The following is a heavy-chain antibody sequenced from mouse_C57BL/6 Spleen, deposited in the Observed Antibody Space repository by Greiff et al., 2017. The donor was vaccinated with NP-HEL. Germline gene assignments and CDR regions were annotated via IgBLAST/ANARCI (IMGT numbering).Heavy chain of an antibody. CDR2: IDPSDSYT. CDR3: ARWNGYDVYAMDY. J-gene: IGHJ4*01. Sequence: QVQLQQPGAELVMPGASVKLSCKASGYTFTSYWMHWVKQRPGQGLEWIGEIDPSDSYTNYNQKFKGKSTLTVDKSSSTAYMQLSSLTSEDSAVYYCARWNGYDVYAMDYWGQGTSVTVSS. CDR1: GYTFTSYW. V-gene: IGHV1-69*01. D-gene: IGHD2-2*01.